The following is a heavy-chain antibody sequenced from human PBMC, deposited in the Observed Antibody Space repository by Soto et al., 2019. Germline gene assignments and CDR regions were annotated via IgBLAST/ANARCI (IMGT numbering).Heavy chain of an antibody. V-gene: IGHV5-51*01. Sequence: ESLKISFVDYGYSFTTYWVAWVRQIPGKGLEWMGIFYPDDSDTRYNPSFQGQVTISADKSIRTAYLQWNSLKASDTAMYFCARGGKGVSHFYGLDVWGQGTTVTVSS. CDR3: ARGGKGVSHFYGLDV. J-gene: IGHJ6*02. CDR2: FYPDDSDT. CDR1: GYSFTTYW. D-gene: IGHD2-8*01.